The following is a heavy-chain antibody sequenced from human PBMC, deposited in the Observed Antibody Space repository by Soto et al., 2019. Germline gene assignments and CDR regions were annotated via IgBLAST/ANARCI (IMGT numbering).Heavy chain of an antibody. D-gene: IGHD4-17*01. J-gene: IGHJ4*02. Sequence: QITLKESGPSPVKPTQTLTVTCTFSGFSLSNSGVGVAWIRQPPGKALGWLALIYGDNDKRYSPSLNTRLTITKDTSTNRVVLTMTNMDPVDTATYYCAHCTLHDYGDYDPGTSHVFDSWGQGTLVTVSS. CDR3: AHCTLHDYGDYDPGTSHVFDS. V-gene: IGHV2-5*02. CDR1: GFSLSNSGVG. CDR2: IYGDNDK.